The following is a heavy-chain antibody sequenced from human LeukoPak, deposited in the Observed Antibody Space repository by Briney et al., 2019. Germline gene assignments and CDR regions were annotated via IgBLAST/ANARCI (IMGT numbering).Heavy chain of an antibody. CDR3: ARVLGWFDP. Sequence: SETLSLTCAVYGGSFSGYYWSWIRQPPGKGLEWIGEINHSGSTNYNPSLKSRVTMSVDTSKNQFSLKLSSVTAADTAVYYCARVLGWFDPWGQGTLVTVSS. V-gene: IGHV4-34*01. CDR2: INHSGST. J-gene: IGHJ5*02. D-gene: IGHD7-27*01. CDR1: GGSFSGYY.